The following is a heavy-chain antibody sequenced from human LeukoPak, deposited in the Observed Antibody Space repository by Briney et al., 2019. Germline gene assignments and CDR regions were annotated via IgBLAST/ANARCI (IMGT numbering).Heavy chain of an antibody. CDR2: IRYDGSNK. Sequence: PGGSLRLSCAASGFTFSSYGMHWVRQAPGKGLEWVAFIRYDGSNKYYADSVKGRFTISRDNSKNTLYLQMNSLRAEDTAVYYCAKGHYDSSGYYQYYFDYWGQGTLVTVSS. D-gene: IGHD3-22*01. V-gene: IGHV3-30*02. CDR1: GFTFSSYG. CDR3: AKGHYDSSGYYQYYFDY. J-gene: IGHJ4*02.